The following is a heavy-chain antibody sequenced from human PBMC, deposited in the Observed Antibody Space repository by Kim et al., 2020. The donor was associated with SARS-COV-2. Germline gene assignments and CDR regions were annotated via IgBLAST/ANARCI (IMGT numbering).Heavy chain of an antibody. V-gene: IGHV4-34*01. D-gene: IGHD2-2*01. CDR2: INHSGST. CDR1: GGSFSGYY. Sequence: SETLSLTCAVYGGSFSGYYWSWIRQPPGKGLEWIGEINHSGSTNYNPSLKSRVTISVDTSKNQFSLKLSSVTAADTAVYYCARGPPVPYCSSTSCYESGGDYWGQGTLVTVSS. J-gene: IGHJ4*02. CDR3: ARGPPVPYCSSTSCYESGGDY.